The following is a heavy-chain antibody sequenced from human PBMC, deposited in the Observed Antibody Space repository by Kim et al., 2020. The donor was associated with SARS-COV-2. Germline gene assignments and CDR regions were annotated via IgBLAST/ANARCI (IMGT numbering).Heavy chain of an antibody. CDR3: AKDLHLLGELSQYGMDV. V-gene: IGHV3-43D*03. D-gene: IGHD3-16*02. Sequence: GGSLRLSCAASGFTFHDYAMHWVRQAPGKGLEWVCLITWNSGSTYYADSVKGRFTISRDNSRNSLYLQMNSLRAEDTALYYCAKDLHLLGELSQYGMDVWGQGTTVTVSS. CDR2: ITWNSGST. J-gene: IGHJ6*02. CDR1: GFTFHDYA.